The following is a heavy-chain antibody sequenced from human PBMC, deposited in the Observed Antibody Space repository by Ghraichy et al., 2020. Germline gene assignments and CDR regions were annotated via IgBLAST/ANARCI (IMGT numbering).Heavy chain of an antibody. CDR2: ISGHGDT. Sequence: ASVKVSCKASGYTFSTFGISWVRQAPGQGLEWMGWISGHGDTNYAQRLQGRVSITTDTSTSTAYMELRSLTSDEPARYYCARDPPDYYDSSGDYWRVAYWSQGTLVTVSS. D-gene: IGHD3-22*01. CDR3: ARDPPDYYDSSGDYWRVAY. J-gene: IGHJ4*02. CDR1: GYTFSTFG. V-gene: IGHV1-18*01.